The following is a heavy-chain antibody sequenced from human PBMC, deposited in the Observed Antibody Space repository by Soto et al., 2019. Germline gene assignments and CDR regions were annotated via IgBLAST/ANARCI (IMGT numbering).Heavy chain of an antibody. V-gene: IGHV4-39*01. CDR2: IFYTGST. CDR3: ARGRGYYDFWSGYYNFDS. Sequence: SGTLSLTCTVSGGSISGANYFWGWIRKHPGKGPEWIGSIFYTGSTSYNPSLKDRVTISVDTSENQFSLKVNFLTAADTAVYFCARGRGYYDFWSGYYNFDSWALGSLVTVSS. D-gene: IGHD3-3*01. CDR1: GGSISGANYF. J-gene: IGHJ4*02.